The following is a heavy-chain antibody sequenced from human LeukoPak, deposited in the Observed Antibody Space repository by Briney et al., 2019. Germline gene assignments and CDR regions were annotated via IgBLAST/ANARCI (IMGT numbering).Heavy chain of an antibody. D-gene: IGHD3-10*01. V-gene: IGHV4-34*01. CDR1: GGSFSGCY. CDR2: INHSGST. CDR3: ARERNVLLWFGELLGYFDY. Sequence: SETLSLTCAVYGGSFSGCYWSWIRQPPGKGLEWIGEINHSGSTNYNPSLKSRVTISVDTSKNQFPLKLSSVTAADTAVYYCARERNVLLWFGELLGYFDYWGQGTLVTVSS. J-gene: IGHJ4*02.